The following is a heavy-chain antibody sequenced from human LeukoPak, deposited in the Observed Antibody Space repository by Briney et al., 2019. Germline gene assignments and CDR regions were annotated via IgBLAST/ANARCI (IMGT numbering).Heavy chain of an antibody. Sequence: SETLSLTCTVSSGSINSYYWNWIRQPPGKGLEWIGYVYYSENIYYGPSLKSRVTVSVDTSKKQFSLKLNSVTAADTAVYYCAAGITGRTIDYWGQGTLVTVSS. CDR1: SGSINSYY. CDR2: VYYSENI. J-gene: IGHJ4*02. V-gene: IGHV4-59*01. D-gene: IGHD1-20*01. CDR3: AAGITGRTIDY.